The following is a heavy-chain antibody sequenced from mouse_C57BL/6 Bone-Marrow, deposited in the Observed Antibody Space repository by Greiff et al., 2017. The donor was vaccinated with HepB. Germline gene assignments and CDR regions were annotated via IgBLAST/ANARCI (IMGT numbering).Heavy chain of an antibody. CDR2: ISSGGSYT. J-gene: IGHJ4*01. V-gene: IGHV5-6*01. Sequence: EVKLVESGGDLVKPGGSLKLSCAASGFTFSSYGMSWVRQTPDKRLEWVATISSGGSYTYYPDSVKGRFTISRDNAKNTLYLQMSSLKSEDTAMYYCARQSPLLSYWGQGTSVTVSS. D-gene: IGHD1-1*01. CDR1: GFTFSSYG. CDR3: ARQSPLLSY.